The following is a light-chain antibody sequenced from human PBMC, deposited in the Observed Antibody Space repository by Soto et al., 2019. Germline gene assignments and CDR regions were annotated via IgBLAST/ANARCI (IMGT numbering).Light chain of an antibody. Sequence: QSVLIQPASVSGSPGQSITISCTGTSRDVGGSNYVSWYQHHPHRAPKLLIYEVSYRPSGVSSRFSGSKSGNTASLTISGLQAEDDADYYCSSYTSSNTLEVFGVGTKLTV. J-gene: IGLJ1*01. CDR2: EVS. CDR1: SRDVGGSNY. V-gene: IGLV2-14*01. CDR3: SSYTSSNTLEV.